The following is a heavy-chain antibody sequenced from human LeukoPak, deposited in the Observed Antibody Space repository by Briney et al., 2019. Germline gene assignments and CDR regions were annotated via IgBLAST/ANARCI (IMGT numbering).Heavy chain of an antibody. CDR1: GDYISSSY. D-gene: IGHD6-13*01. V-gene: IGHV4-59*08. Sequence: SETLSLTCTVSGDYISSSYWNWIRQPPGKGLEWIGYFYYSGSTNCNPSLKSRVTISVDTSRNQFSLKLSSVTAADTAVYYCARHANPYSSNWFDYWGQGTLVTVSS. J-gene: IGHJ4*02. CDR2: FYYSGST. CDR3: ARHANPYSSNWFDY.